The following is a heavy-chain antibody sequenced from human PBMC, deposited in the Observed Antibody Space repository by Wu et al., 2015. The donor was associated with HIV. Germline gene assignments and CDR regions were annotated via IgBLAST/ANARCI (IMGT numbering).Heavy chain of an antibody. CDR1: GGTFTSYA. J-gene: IGHJ4*02. Sequence: GGTFTSYAVSWVRQAPGQGLEWMGGIIPLLNTTIYAQKFQGRVTITTDESTNTVYMELSSLRSEDTAVYYCTKDGPSGTNNFDFWGQGTLVTVSS. CDR3: TKDGPSGTNNFDF. D-gene: IGHD1-7*01. CDR2: IIPLLNTT. V-gene: IGHV1-69*05.